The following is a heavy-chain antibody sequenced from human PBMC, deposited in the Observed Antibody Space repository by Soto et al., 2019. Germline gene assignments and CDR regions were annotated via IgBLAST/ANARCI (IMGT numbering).Heavy chain of an antibody. CDR3: ARGPYGSGSPIAPYYFDY. V-gene: IGHV3-13*01. J-gene: IGHJ4*02. CDR2: IGTAGDT. CDR1: GFPFSSYD. D-gene: IGHD3-10*01. Sequence: GGSLRLSSAASGFPFSSYDMHWVRQATGKGLEWVSAIGTAGDTYYPGSVKGRFTISRENAKNSLYLQMNSLRAGDTAVYYCARGPYGSGSPIAPYYFDYWGQGTLVTV.